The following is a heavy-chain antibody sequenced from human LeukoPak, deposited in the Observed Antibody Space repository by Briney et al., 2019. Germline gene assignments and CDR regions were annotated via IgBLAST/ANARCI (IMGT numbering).Heavy chain of an antibody. V-gene: IGHV3-7*01. J-gene: IGHJ4*02. CDR1: RFTFSNYW. D-gene: IGHD6-13*01. Sequence: PGGSLRLSCSASRFTFSNYWMTWVRQAPGKGLGWVGNINQDGSEINYVNSVKGRFTISRDNAENSLYLQMNSLRAEDTAIYYCARDRHINSWSNDRFDYWGQGALVTVSS. CDR2: INQDGSEI. CDR3: ARDRHINSWSNDRFDY.